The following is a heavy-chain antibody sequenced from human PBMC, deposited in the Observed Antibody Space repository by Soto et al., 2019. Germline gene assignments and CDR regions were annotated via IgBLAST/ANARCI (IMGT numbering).Heavy chain of an antibody. D-gene: IGHD6-13*01. CDR3: ARAPSGIAAAGIKAVWFDP. J-gene: IGHJ5*02. V-gene: IGHV6-1*01. CDR2: TYYRSKWYN. CDR1: GDSVSSNSAA. Sequence: QSQTLSLTCAISGDSVSSNSAAWNWIRQSPSRGLEWLGRTYYRSKWYNDYAVSVKSRITINPDTSKNQFSLQLNSVTPEDTAVYYCARAPSGIAAAGIKAVWFDPWGQGTLVTVSS.